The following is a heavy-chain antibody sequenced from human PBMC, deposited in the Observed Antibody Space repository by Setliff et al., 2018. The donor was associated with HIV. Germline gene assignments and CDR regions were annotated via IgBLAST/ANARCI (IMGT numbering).Heavy chain of an antibody. Sequence: GGSLRLSCATSRFSFSTFWMTWVRQAPGKGLEWVANIKGDGSERNYMDSVKGRFTISRDNVKNSVSLQTNSLRAEDTAVYYCTTARVDYFDYWGQGALVTVSS. CDR3: TTARVDYFDY. CDR2: IKGDGSER. J-gene: IGHJ4*01. CDR1: RFSFSTFW. D-gene: IGHD3-3*01. V-gene: IGHV3-7*03.